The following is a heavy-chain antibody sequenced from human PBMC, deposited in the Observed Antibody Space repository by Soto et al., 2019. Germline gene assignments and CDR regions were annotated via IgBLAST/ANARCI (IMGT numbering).Heavy chain of an antibody. CDR1: GFTFSSYG. Sequence: QVQLVESGGGVVQPGRSLRLSCAASGFTFSSYGMHWVRQAPGKGLEWVAVISYDGSNKYYAGSVKGRFTISRDNSKNTLYLQMNSLRAEDTAVYYCAKETVVPAATPYFDYWGQGTLVTVSS. CDR2: ISYDGSNK. D-gene: IGHD2-2*01. J-gene: IGHJ4*02. V-gene: IGHV3-30*18. CDR3: AKETVVPAATPYFDY.